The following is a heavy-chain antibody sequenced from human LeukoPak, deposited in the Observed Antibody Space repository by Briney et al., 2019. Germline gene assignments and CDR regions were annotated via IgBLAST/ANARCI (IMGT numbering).Heavy chain of an antibody. J-gene: IGHJ4*02. D-gene: IGHD6-13*01. Sequence: PGGSLRLSCAASGFTFNKYAMSWVRQAPGKGLEWVSAITASGDDTYHADSVKGRFTISRDNAKNTLYLQVNSLRAEDTAVYYCARDLGSSWYDLIDYWGQGTLVTVSS. CDR3: ARDLGSSWYDLIDY. CDR1: GFTFNKYA. CDR2: ITASGDDT. V-gene: IGHV3-23*01.